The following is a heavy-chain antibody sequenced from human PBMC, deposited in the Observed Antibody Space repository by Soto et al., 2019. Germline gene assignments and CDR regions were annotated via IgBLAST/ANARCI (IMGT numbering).Heavy chain of an antibody. J-gene: IGHJ4*02. CDR2: ISHLEST. CDR3: ARGGGYDSFDY. Sequence: QLQLQESGSGLVKTSETLSLTCTVSGASISYGGFSWSWIRQSPGKGLEWIGYISHLESTYFHPSFKSRPTMSRDRTRNQFSLKLSSVTAADMAVYYCARGGGYDSFDYWGQGVLVTVSS. D-gene: IGHD5-12*01. CDR1: GASISYGGFS. V-gene: IGHV4-30-2*06.